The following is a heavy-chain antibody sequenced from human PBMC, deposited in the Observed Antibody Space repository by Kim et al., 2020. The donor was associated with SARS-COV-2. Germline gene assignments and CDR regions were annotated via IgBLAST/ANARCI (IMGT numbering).Heavy chain of an antibody. V-gene: IGHV1-69*13. CDR3: ARDQLHPHYGDYYYYYGMDV. Sequence: SVKVSCKASGGTFSSYAISWVRQAPGQGLEWMGGIIPIFGTANYAQKFQGRVTITADESTSTAYMELSSLRSEDTAVYYCARDQLHPHYGDYYYYYGMDVWGQGTTVTVSS. J-gene: IGHJ6*02. CDR2: IIPIFGTA. D-gene: IGHD4-17*01. CDR1: GGTFSSYA.